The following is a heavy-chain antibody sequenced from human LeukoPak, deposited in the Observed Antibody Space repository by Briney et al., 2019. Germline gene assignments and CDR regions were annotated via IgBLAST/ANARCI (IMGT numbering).Heavy chain of an antibody. CDR2: IYSGGST. D-gene: IGHD2-15*01. CDR3: AREGSRGTYYFDY. CDR1: GFTVSSNY. Sequence: AGGSLRLSCAASGFTVSSNYMSWVRQAPGKGLEWVSVIYSGGSTYYADSVKGRFTISRDNSKNTLYLQMNSLRAEDTAVYYCAREGSRGTYYFDYWGQGTLVTVSS. V-gene: IGHV3-66*01. J-gene: IGHJ4*02.